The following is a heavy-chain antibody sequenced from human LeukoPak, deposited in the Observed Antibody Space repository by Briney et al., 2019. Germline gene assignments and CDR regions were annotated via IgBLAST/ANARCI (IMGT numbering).Heavy chain of an antibody. J-gene: IGHJ4*02. CDR3: ARANPMVRGVHFDY. Sequence: SETLSLTCTVSGGFITSSFYWSWIRQPPGKGLEWIGYIYYSGSTNYNPSLKSRVTISVDTSKNQFSLKLSSVTAADTAVYYCARANPMVRGVHFDYWGQGTLVTVSS. CDR2: IYYSGST. V-gene: IGHV4-59*01. D-gene: IGHD3-10*01. CDR1: GGFITSSFY.